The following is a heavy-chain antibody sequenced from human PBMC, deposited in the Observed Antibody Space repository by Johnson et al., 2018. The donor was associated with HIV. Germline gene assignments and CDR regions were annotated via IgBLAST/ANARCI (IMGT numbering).Heavy chain of an antibody. CDR3: AKGGRFDAFDI. D-gene: IGHD3-16*01. J-gene: IGHJ3*02. V-gene: IGHV3-43D*03. CDR1: RFTFDDYA. Sequence: VQLVESGGVVVQPGGSLRLSCETSRFTFDDYAMHWVRQAPGKGLEWVSLINWDGDSTYYADSVKGRFTISRDNSKNTLYLQMNSLRAEDTAVYYCAKGGRFDAFDIWGQGTMVTVSS. CDR2: INWDGDST.